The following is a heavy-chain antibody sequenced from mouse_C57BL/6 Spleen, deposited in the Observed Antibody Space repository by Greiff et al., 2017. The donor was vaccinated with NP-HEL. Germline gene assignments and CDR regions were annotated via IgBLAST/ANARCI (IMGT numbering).Heavy chain of an antibody. D-gene: IGHD1-1*01. Sequence: VQLQQSGAELVKPGASVKISCKASGYAFSSYWMNWVKQRPGKGLEWIGQIYPEDGDNNYNGKFKGKATLTADKSSSTAYMQLSSLTSEDSAVYFCARLGTTVVATRYCGCWGQGTTLTVSA. CDR2: IYPEDGDN. J-gene: IGHJ2*01. CDR1: GYAFSSYW. CDR3: ARLGTTVVATRYCGC. V-gene: IGHV1-80*01.